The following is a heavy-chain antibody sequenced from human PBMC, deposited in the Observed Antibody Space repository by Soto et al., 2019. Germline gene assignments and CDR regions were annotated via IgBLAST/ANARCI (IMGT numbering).Heavy chain of an antibody. J-gene: IGHJ4*02. D-gene: IGHD3-10*01. Sequence: ASVKVSCKASGYTFTSNDINWVRQATGQGLEWMGWMSAKNGNTGNAQKLQGRVTMTTDTSISTAYMELRSLRSDDTAVYYCARDHDVRGSPVRYFDYWGQGTLVTVSS. V-gene: IGHV1-8*01. CDR1: GYTFTSND. CDR3: ARDHDVRGSPVRYFDY. CDR2: MSAKNGNT.